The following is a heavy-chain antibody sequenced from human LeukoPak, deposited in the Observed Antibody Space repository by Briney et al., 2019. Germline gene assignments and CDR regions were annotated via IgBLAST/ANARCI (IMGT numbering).Heavy chain of an antibody. CDR2: IYSGNS. Sequence: KPSETLSLTCTVSGGSISSSSYHWGWIRQPPGKGLEGIGSIYSGNSYYNPSLKSRVTISVDTSKNQFSLKLSSVTAADTAVYYCAACKEYTNSWYVGHSRVRFDPWGQGTLVTVSS. CDR1: GGSISSSSYH. J-gene: IGHJ5*02. V-gene: IGHV4-39*01. CDR3: AACKEYTNSWYVGHSRVRFDP. D-gene: IGHD6-13*01.